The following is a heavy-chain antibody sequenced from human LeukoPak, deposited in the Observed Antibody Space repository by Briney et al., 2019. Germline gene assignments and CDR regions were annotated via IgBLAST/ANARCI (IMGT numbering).Heavy chain of an antibody. CDR2: IYSIGST. V-gene: IGHV4-4*07. CDR1: GGSISGYF. Sequence: SETLSLTCSVSGGSISGYFWNWIRQPAGKGLEWIGRIYSIGSTNYNPSLKSRVNMSVDTSKSHFSLKLTSVTAADTAVYSCARGSGTFHSWGQGTLVTVSS. J-gene: IGHJ4*02. CDR3: ARGSGTFHS. D-gene: IGHD3-3*01.